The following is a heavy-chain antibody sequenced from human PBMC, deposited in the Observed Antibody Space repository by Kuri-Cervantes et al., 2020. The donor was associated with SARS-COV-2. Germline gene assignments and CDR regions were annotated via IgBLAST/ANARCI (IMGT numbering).Heavy chain of an antibody. J-gene: IGHJ4*02. D-gene: IGHD3-9*01. CDR1: GGSISSYY. CDR2: IYYSGST. Sequence: SETLSLTCTVSGGSISSYYWSWIRQPPGKGLEWIGYIYYSGSTNYNPSLKSRVTISVDTSKNQFSLKLSSVTAADTAVYYCAGRRRSSGILTGYYPFDYWGQGTLVTVSS. V-gene: IGHV4-59*01. CDR3: AGRRRSSGILTGYYPFDY.